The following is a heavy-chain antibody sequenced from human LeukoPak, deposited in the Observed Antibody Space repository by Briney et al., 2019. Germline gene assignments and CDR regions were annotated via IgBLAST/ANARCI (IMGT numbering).Heavy chain of an antibody. D-gene: IGHD5-18*01. CDR2: ISGSGGST. V-gene: IGHV3-23*01. Sequence: ETLSLTCTVSGGSISSSSYYWGWIRQAPGKGLEWVSAISGSGGSTYYADSVKGRFTISRDNSKNTLYLQMNSLRAEDTAVYYCAKDRAYSYGYADYWGQGTLVTVSS. CDR1: GGSISSSSYY. J-gene: IGHJ4*02. CDR3: AKDRAYSYGYADY.